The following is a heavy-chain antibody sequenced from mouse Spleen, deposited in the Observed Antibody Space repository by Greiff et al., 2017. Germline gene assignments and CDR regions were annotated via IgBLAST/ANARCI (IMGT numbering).Heavy chain of an antibody. V-gene: IGHV3-2*02. CDR2: ISYSGST. D-gene: IGHD2-3*01. Sequence: EVQGVESGPGLVKPSQSLSLTCTVPGYSITSDYAWNWIRQFPGNKLEWMGYISYSGSTSYNPSLKSRISITRDTSKNQFFLQLNSVTTEDTATYYCARSDDGYYVHFDYWGQGTTLTVSS. CDR1: GYSITSDYA. CDR3: ARSDDGYYVHFDY. J-gene: IGHJ2*01.